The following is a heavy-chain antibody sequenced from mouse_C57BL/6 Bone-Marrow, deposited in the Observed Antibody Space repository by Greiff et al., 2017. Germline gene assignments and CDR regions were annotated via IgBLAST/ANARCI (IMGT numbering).Heavy chain of an antibody. J-gene: IGHJ4*01. CDR1: GFTFSSYG. Sequence: EVQRVESGGDLVKPGGSLKLSCAASGFTFSSYGMSWVRQTPDKRLEWVATISSGGSYTYYPDSVTGRFTISRDNAKNTLYLQMSSLKSEDTAMYYCARFITTVVAPYYYAMDYWGQGTSVTVSS. D-gene: IGHD1-1*01. V-gene: IGHV5-6*01. CDR2: ISSGGSYT. CDR3: ARFITTVVAPYYYAMDY.